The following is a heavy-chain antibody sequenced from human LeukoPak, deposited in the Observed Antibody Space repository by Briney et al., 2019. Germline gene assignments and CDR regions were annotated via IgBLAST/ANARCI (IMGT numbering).Heavy chain of an antibody. CDR3: ASRRMHPGFSGSYFAWWFDP. CDR1: GGTFSSYA. Sequence: SVKVSCKASGGTFSSYAISWVRQAPGQGLEWMGGIIPIFGTANYAQKFQGRVTITADESTSTAYMELSSLRSEDTAVYYCASRRMHPGFSGSYFAWWFDPWGQGTLVTVSS. D-gene: IGHD1-26*01. CDR2: IIPIFGTA. J-gene: IGHJ5*02. V-gene: IGHV1-69*13.